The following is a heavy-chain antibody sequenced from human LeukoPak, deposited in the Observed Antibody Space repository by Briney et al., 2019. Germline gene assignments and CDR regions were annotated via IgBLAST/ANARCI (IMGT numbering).Heavy chain of an antibody. J-gene: IGHJ4*02. CDR1: GFTFSSYA. CDR3: ARELGRYYDSSGYFDY. D-gene: IGHD3-22*01. CDR2: IYSGGST. V-gene: IGHV3-66*01. Sequence: GGSLRLSCAASGFTFSSYAMSWVRQAPGKGLEWVSVIYSGGSTYYADSVKGRFTISRDNSKNTLYLQMNSLRAEDTAVYYCARELGRYYDSSGYFDYWGQGTLVTVSS.